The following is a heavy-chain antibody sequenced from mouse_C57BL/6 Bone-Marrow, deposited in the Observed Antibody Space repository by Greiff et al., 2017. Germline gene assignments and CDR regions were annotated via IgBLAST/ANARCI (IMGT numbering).Heavy chain of an antibody. Sequence: EVMLVESGGDLVKPGGSLKLSCAASGFTFSSYGMSWVRQTPDKRLEWVATISSGGSYTYYPDSVKGRFTISRDNAKYTLYLQMSSLKSEDTAMYYCATTVLAGAMDYWGQGNSVTVSS. D-gene: IGHD4-1*01. J-gene: IGHJ4*01. V-gene: IGHV5-6*01. CDR1: GFTFSSYG. CDR2: ISSGGSYT. CDR3: ATTVLAGAMDY.